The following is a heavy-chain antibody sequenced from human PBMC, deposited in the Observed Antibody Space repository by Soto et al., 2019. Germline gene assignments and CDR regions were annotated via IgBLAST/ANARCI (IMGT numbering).Heavy chain of an antibody. D-gene: IGHD3-10*01. Sequence: PGGSLRLSCAASGFTFSSYAMSWVRQAPGKGLEWVSAISGSGGSTYYADSVKGRFTISRDNSKNTLYLQMNSLRAEDTAVYYCAKAGMVRGVIIYFDYWGQGTLVTVSS. CDR2: ISGSGGST. CDR3: AKAGMVRGVIIYFDY. V-gene: IGHV3-23*01. J-gene: IGHJ4*02. CDR1: GFTFSSYA.